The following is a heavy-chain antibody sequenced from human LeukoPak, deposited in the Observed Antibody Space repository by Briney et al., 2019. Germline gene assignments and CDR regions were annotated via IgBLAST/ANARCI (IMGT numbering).Heavy chain of an antibody. CDR1: GGSISSSSYY. Sequence: SETLSLTCTVSGGSISSSSYYWGWIRQPPGKGLEWIGSIYYSGSTYYNPSLKSRVTISVDRSKNQFSLKLSSVTAADTAVYYCARLYDSSGYYYPFDYWGQGTLVTVSS. V-gene: IGHV4-39*07. D-gene: IGHD3-22*01. CDR2: IYYSGST. J-gene: IGHJ4*02. CDR3: ARLYDSSGYYYPFDY.